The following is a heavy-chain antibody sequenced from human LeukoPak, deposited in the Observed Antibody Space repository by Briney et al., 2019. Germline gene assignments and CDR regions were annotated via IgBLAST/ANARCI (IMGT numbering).Heavy chain of an antibody. D-gene: IGHD3-10*01. CDR1: GYSFTSYW. J-gene: IGHJ6*02. Sequence: GESLKISCKGSGYSFTSYWIGWVRQTPGKGLEWMGIIYPGDSDTRYSPSFQGQVTISADKSISTAYLQWSSLKASDPAIYYCARHSNTTMVRGVMYYYYYGMDVWGQGTTVTVSS. CDR3: ARHSNTTMVRGVMYYYYYGMDV. V-gene: IGHV5-51*01. CDR2: IYPGDSDT.